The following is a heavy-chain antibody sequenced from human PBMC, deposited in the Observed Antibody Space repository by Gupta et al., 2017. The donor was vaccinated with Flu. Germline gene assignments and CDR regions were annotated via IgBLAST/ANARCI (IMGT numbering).Heavy chain of an antibody. CDR1: GGSISSYS. CDR2: IYNSGGT. CDR3: ARGGYCSGGRCWGPYFFDY. D-gene: IGHD2-15*01. V-gene: IGHV4-59*01. Sequence: QVQLQESGPGLVKPSETLSLTCTVSGGSISSYSWSWIRQPPGKGLEWIGYIYNSGGTDYNPSLKSRVTISVDTSKNQFSLELISVTAADTAVYYCARGGYCSGGRCWGPYFFDYWGQGTPVTVSS. J-gene: IGHJ4*02.